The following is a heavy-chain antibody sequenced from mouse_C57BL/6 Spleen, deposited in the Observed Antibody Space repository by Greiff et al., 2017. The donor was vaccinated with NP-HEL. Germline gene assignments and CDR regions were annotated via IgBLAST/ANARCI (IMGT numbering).Heavy chain of an antibody. V-gene: IGHV1-26*01. CDR2: INPNNGGT. CDR3: ARRWENYYGSSYPFDY. CDR1: GYTFTDYY. D-gene: IGHD1-1*01. Sequence: EVQLQQSGPELVKPGASVKISCKASGYTFTDYYMNWVKQSHGKSLEWIGDINPNNGGTSYNQKFKGKATLTVYKSSSTAYIELRSLTSEDSAVYYCARRWENYYGSSYPFDYWGQGTTLTVSS. J-gene: IGHJ2*01.